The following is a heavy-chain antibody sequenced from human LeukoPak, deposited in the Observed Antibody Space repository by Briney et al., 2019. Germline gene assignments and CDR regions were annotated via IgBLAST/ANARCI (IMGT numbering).Heavy chain of an antibody. V-gene: IGHV1-69*04. J-gene: IGHJ6*02. CDR3: ARDGGMATINGDQGYYYGMDV. D-gene: IGHD5-24*01. Sequence: ATVKLSCKASGGTFSSYAISWVRQAPGQGLEWMGRIIHIGGIANYAQNIQGRITITADKSTNTSHMQRSSQKSEDTAVYHCARDGGMATINGDQGYYYGMDVWGQGTTVTVSS. CDR1: GGTFSSYA. CDR2: IIHIGGIA.